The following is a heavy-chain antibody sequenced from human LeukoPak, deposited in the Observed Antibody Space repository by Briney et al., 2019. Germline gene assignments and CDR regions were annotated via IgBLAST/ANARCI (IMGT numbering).Heavy chain of an antibody. D-gene: IGHD5-24*01. Sequence: SVKVPCKASGGPFSSYTISWVRQAPGQGLEWMGRIIPILDKANYAQKFQGRVTITADKSTGTAYMDLNSLRSEDTAVYYCAGGPEMATFDYWGQGTLVTVSS. J-gene: IGHJ4*02. CDR3: AGGPEMATFDY. V-gene: IGHV1-69*02. CDR1: GGPFSSYT. CDR2: IIPILDKA.